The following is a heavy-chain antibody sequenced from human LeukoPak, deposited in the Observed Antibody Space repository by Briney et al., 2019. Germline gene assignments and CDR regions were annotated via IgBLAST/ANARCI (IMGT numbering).Heavy chain of an antibody. CDR1: GGSISSYY. Sequence: PSETLSLTCTVSGGSISSYYWSWIRQPPGKGLEWIGFIFYSGTTNYNPSLKSRVTISVDTSKNQFSLKLSSVTADDTAVYYCARDAVLYYDILTGQFNWFDPWGQGTLVTVSS. CDR2: IFYSGTT. V-gene: IGHV4-59*01. J-gene: IGHJ5*02. D-gene: IGHD3-9*01. CDR3: ARDAVLYYDILTGQFNWFDP.